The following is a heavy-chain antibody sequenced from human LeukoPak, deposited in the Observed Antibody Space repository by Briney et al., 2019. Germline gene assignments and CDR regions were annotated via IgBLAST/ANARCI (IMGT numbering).Heavy chain of an antibody. Sequence: ASVKVSCKASGYTFTSYGISWVRQAPGQGLEWMGWISAYNGNTNYAQKLQGRVTMTTDTSTSTAYMELRSLRSDDTAVYYRAREYPCIGEKKGTSCYAFDYWGQGTLVTVSS. V-gene: IGHV1-18*01. D-gene: IGHD2-2*01. CDR3: AREYPCIGEKKGTSCYAFDY. CDR1: GYTFTSYG. CDR2: ISAYNGNT. J-gene: IGHJ4*02.